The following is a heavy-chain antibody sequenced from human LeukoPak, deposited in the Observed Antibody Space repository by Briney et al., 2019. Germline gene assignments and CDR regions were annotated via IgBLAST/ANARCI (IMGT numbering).Heavy chain of an antibody. D-gene: IGHD5-12*01. Sequence: SQTLSLTCTVSGGSISSGSYYWSWIRQPAGKGLEWIGRIYTSGSTNYNPSLKSRVTISVDTSKNQFSLKLSSVTAADTAVYYCARDRERYSGYDLDAYYYYYMDVWGKGTTVTVSS. CDR3: ARDRERYSGYDLDAYYYYYMDV. J-gene: IGHJ6*03. V-gene: IGHV4-61*02. CDR1: GGSISSGSYY. CDR2: IYTSGST.